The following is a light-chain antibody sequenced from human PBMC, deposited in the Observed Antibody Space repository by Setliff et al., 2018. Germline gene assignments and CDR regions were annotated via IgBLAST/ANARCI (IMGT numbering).Light chain of an antibody. CDR3: CAYTASTTYV. CDR2: DVS. CDR1: SNDVGAYDL. V-gene: IGLV2-14*03. Sequence: QSALTQPASVSGSPGQSITISCSGTSNDVGAYDLVSWYQQHPGKVPKLIIFDVSNRPSGVSHRFSGSKSGNTASLTISGLQADDEADYYCCAYTASTTYVFVNWDQVTVL. J-gene: IGLJ1*01.